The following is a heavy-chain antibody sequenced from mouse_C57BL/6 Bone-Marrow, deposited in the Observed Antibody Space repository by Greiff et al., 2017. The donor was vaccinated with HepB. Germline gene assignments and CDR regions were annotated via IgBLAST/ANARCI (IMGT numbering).Heavy chain of an antibody. Sequence: QVQLQQPGAELVMPGASVKLSCKASGYTFTSYWMHWVKQRPGQGLEWIGEIDPSDSYTNYNQKFKGKSTLTVDKSSSTAYMQRSSLTSEDSAVYYCARWDGYYGAYWGQGTLVTVSA. CDR3: ARWDGYYGAY. J-gene: IGHJ3*01. V-gene: IGHV1-69*01. D-gene: IGHD2-3*01. CDR1: GYTFTSYW. CDR2: IDPSDSYT.